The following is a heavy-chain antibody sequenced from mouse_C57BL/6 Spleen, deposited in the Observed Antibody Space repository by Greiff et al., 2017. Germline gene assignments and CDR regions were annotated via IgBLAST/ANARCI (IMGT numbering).Heavy chain of an antibody. J-gene: IGHJ2*01. D-gene: IGHD1-1*01. CDR1: GFTFSDYG. CDR2: ISSGSSTI. V-gene: IGHV5-17*01. Sequence: EVKVVESGGGLVKPGGSLKLSCAASGFTFSDYGMHWVRQAPEKGLEWVAYISSGSSTIYYADTVKGRFTISRDNAKNTLFLQMTSLRSEDTAMYYCARMHYGYYFDYWGQGTTLTVSS. CDR3: ARMHYGYYFDY.